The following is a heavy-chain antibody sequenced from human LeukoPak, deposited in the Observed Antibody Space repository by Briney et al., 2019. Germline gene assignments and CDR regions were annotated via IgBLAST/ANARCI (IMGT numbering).Heavy chain of an antibody. Sequence: GGSLRLSYAASGFTFSSYAMSWVRQAPGKGLEWVSAISGSGGSTYYADSVKGRFTISRDNSKNTLYLQMSSLRAEDTAVYYCAKVSHYYDLKGHPSIDAFDIWGQGTMVTVSS. CDR2: ISGSGGST. D-gene: IGHD3-22*01. V-gene: IGHV3-23*01. CDR3: AKVSHYYDLKGHPSIDAFDI. CDR1: GFTFSSYA. J-gene: IGHJ3*02.